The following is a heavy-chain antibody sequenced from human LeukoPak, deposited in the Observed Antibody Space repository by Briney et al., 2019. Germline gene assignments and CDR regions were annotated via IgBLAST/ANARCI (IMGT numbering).Heavy chain of an antibody. Sequence: GGSLRLSCAASGLTFSSSAMSWVRQAPGKGLEWVSAIGGNTYYADPVKGRFTISRDNSKNTLYLQMNSLRADDTAVYYCARRSGIYYFDYWGQGTLVTVSS. CDR1: GLTFSSSA. V-gene: IGHV3-23*01. J-gene: IGHJ4*02. D-gene: IGHD6-19*01. CDR2: IGGNT. CDR3: ARRSGIYYFDY.